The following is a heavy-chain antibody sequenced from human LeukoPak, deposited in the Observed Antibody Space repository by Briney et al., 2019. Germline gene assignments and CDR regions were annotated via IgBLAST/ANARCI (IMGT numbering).Heavy chain of an antibody. CDR2: ISSSSSYI. CDR3: ARGYSNYALGYFDY. J-gene: IGHJ4*02. V-gene: IGHV3-21*05. CDR1: GFTFSSYE. Sequence: GGSLRLSCAASGFTFSSYEMNWVRQAPGKGLEWVSYISSSSSYIYYADSVKGRFTISRDNAKNSLYLQMNSLRAEDTAVYYCARGYSNYALGYFDYWGQGTLVTVSS. D-gene: IGHD4-11*01.